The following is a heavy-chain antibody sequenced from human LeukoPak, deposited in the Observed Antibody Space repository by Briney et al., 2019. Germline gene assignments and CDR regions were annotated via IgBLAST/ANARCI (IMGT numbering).Heavy chain of an antibody. Sequence: ASVKVSCKASGYTFSNYGISWVRQVPGQGLEWMGWISGYNGYTNYAQNLQGRVTVTTDTSTSTAYMELRSLRSDDTAMYYCARWSGGSGWLYHYGMDVWGQGTTVTVSS. CDR2: ISGYNGYT. V-gene: IGHV1-18*01. D-gene: IGHD6-19*01. J-gene: IGHJ6*02. CDR3: ARWSGGSGWLYHYGMDV. CDR1: GYTFSNYG.